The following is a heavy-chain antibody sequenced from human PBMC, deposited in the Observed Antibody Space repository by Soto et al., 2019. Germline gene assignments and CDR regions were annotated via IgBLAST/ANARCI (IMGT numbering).Heavy chain of an antibody. Sequence: SETLSLTCAVSGGSISSSNWWSWVRQPPGKGLEGIGEIYHSGSTNYNPSLKGRVTISVDKSKNQFSLKLSSVTAADTAVYYCARDNAPEGPNAFDIWGQGTMVTVSS. CDR2: IYHSGST. CDR1: GGSISSSNW. J-gene: IGHJ3*02. CDR3: ARDNAPEGPNAFDI. V-gene: IGHV4-4*02.